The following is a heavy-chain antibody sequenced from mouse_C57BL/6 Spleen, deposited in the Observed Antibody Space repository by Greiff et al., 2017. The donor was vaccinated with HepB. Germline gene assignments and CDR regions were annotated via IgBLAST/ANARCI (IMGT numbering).Heavy chain of an antibody. CDR2: ISYDGSN. V-gene: IGHV3-6*01. CDR1: GYSITSGYY. J-gene: IGHJ2*01. CDR3: ARDRGGWYFDY. D-gene: IGHD1-1*02. Sequence: EVQLQQSGPGLVKPSQSLSLTCSVTGYSITSGYYWNWIRQFPGNKLEWMGYISYDGSNNYNPSLKNRISITRDTSKNQFFLKLNSVTTEDTATYYCARDRGGWYFDYWGQGTTLTVSS.